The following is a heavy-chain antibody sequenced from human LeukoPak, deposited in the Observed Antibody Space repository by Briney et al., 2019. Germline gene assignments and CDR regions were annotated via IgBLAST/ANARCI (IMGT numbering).Heavy chain of an antibody. CDR3: VRDGLREFDY. D-gene: IGHD5-24*01. CDR1: GFSFSSYG. CDR2: IWYDESHK. Sequence: GGSLRLSCVASGFSFSSYGFHWVRQAPGKGLEWLTVIWYDESHKFYADSVRGRFTISRDNAKNALYLQMNSLRAEDTAVYHCVRDGLREFDYWGQGTLVTVSS. J-gene: IGHJ4*02. V-gene: IGHV3-33*01.